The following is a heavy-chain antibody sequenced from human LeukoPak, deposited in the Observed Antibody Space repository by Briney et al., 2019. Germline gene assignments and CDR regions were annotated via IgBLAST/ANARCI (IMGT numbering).Heavy chain of an antibody. CDR1: GFTFSNAW. V-gene: IGHV3-15*01. CDR3: TTAGNGDYAFGGIDY. D-gene: IGHD4-17*01. J-gene: IGHJ4*02. Sequence: PGGALRLSCAASGFTFSNAWMSWVRQAPGKGLEWVGRIKSKTDGGTTDYAAPVKGRFTISRDDSKNTLYLQMNSLKTEDTAVYYCTTAGNGDYAFGGIDYWGQGTLVTVSS. CDR2: IKSKTDGGTT.